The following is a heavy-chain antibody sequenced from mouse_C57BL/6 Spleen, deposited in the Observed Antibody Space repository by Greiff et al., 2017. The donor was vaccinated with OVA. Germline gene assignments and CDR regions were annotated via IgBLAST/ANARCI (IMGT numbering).Heavy chain of an antibody. CDR1: GFNIKDYY. CDR2: IDPEDGET. J-gene: IGHJ3*01. Sequence: EVKLQESGAELVKPGASVKLSCTASGFNIKDYYMHWVKQRTEQGLEWIGRIDPEDGETKYAPKFQGKATITADTSTNTAYLQLSSLTSEDTAVYYCARGRANRLFAYWGQGTLVTVSA. CDR3: ARGRANRLFAY. D-gene: IGHD3-1*01. V-gene: IGHV14-2*01.